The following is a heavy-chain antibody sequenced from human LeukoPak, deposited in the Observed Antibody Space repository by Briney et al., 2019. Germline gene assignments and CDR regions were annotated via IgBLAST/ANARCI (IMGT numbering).Heavy chain of an antibody. CDR1: GFTFGDYA. V-gene: IGHV3-66*04. CDR3: ARPPGLAGHYSYYYGVDV. J-gene: IGHJ6*02. CDR2: IYSGGNT. Sequence: PGRSLRLSCTASGFTFGDYAMNWVRQAPGKGLEWVSIIYSGGNTYYADSVRGRFIISRDNSENTVYLQMNSLRAEDTAVYFCARPPGLAGHYSYYYGVDVWGQGTTVTVSS. D-gene: IGHD6-19*01.